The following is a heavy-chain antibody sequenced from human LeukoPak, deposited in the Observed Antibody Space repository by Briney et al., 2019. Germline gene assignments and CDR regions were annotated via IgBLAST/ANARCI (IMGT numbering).Heavy chain of an antibody. Sequence: SVKVSCKASGGTFSSYDISWVRQAPGQGLEWMGRIFPIFGTANYAQKFQGRVTITTDNSTSTAYMELSSLRPEDTAVYYCARGYAEYSSSRGLDYRGQGTLVTVSS. D-gene: IGHD6-6*01. CDR1: GGTFSSYD. J-gene: IGHJ4*02. CDR2: IFPIFGTA. CDR3: ARGYAEYSSSRGLDY. V-gene: IGHV1-69*05.